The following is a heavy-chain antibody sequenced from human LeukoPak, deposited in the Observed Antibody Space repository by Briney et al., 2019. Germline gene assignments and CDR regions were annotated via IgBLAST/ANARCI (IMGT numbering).Heavy chain of an antibody. CDR1: GGSINNYY. CDR2: IYYTGST. J-gene: IGHJ4*02. Sequence: PSETLSLTCTVSGGSINNYYWSWIRQPPGRALEWVGYIYYTGSTNYNPSLESRVTISVDTSKNQLSLRLTSMTAADTAVYYCARVDYTTSSPYLLPDSWGQGTLVTVSS. CDR3: ARVDYTTSSPYLLPDS. V-gene: IGHV4-59*01. D-gene: IGHD6-6*01.